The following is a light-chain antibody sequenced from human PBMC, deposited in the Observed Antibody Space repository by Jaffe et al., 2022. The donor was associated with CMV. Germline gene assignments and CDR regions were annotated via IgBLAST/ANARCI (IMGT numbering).Light chain of an antibody. CDR3: QQRINWPLT. Sequence: EIVLTQSPATLSLSPGERATLSCRASESVVNYLAWYQQKPGQAPRLLIYDASNRATGIPARFSGSGSGTDFTLTISSLEPEDFAIYYCQQRINWPLTFGGGTKVEIK. V-gene: IGKV3-11*01. J-gene: IGKJ4*01. CDR1: ESVVNY. CDR2: DAS.